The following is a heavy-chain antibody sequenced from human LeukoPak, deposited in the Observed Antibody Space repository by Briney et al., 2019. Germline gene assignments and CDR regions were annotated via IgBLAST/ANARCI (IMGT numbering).Heavy chain of an antibody. J-gene: IGHJ5*02. V-gene: IGHV4-61*02. CDR1: GGSISSGSYY. CDR3: ARGKGPFDP. CDR2: IYTSGISGIT. Sequence: SQTLSLTCTVSGGSISSGSYYWSWIRQPAGKGLEWIGRIYTSGISGITNYNPSLKSRVTISLSTPKNQFSLKLSSVTAADTAVYYCARGKGPFDPWGQGTLVTVSS.